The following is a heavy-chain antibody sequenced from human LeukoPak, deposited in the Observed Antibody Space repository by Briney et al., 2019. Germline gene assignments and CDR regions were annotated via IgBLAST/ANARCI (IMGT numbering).Heavy chain of an antibody. CDR3: AKDLSRGSGSYYMDV. V-gene: IGHV3-30*02. CDR2: IRYDGSNK. J-gene: IGHJ6*03. CDR1: GFTFSSYG. D-gene: IGHD3-10*01. Sequence: GGSLGLSCAASGFTFSSYGMHWVRQAPGKGLEWVAFIRYDGSNKYYADSVKGRFTISRDNSKNTLYLQMNSLRAEDTAVYYCAKDLSRGSGSYYMDVWGKGTTVTISS.